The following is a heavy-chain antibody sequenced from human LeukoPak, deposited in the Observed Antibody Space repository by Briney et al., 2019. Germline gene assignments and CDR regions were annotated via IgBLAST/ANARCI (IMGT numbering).Heavy chain of an antibody. J-gene: IGHJ4*02. D-gene: IGHD4-17*01. Sequence: GGSLRLSCAASGFTFSSYDMHWVRQAPGEGLEWVALISYDGSKKYYVDSVKGRFTISRDNSKNTLYLQMNSLRPEDTAVYYCAKDYGDPGFDYWGQGTLITVPS. CDR3: AKDYGDPGFDY. V-gene: IGHV3-30*18. CDR1: GFTFSSYD. CDR2: ISYDGSKK.